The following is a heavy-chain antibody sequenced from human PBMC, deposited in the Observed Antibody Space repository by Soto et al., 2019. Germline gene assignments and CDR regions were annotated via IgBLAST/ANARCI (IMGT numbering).Heavy chain of an antibody. CDR3: ASPISAPATDH. J-gene: IGHJ4*02. Sequence: EVQLVESGGGLVQPGGSLKLSCTASGFAFSGSTIHWVRQSSGKGLEWVGRIRNKANNYAAVYTASVKGRFTISRDDSKNTAYLQMNSLKTEDTAVYYCASPISAPATDHWGQGTLVTVSS. D-gene: IGHD6-13*01. CDR1: GFAFSGST. V-gene: IGHV3-73*02. CDR2: IRNKANNYAA.